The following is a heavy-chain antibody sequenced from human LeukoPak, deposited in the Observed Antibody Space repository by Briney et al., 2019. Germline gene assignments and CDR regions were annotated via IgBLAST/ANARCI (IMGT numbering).Heavy chain of an antibody. D-gene: IGHD3-3*01. V-gene: IGHV3-30-3*01. CDR1: GFTFSSYA. CDR2: ISYDGSNK. J-gene: IGHJ4*02. Sequence: PGGSLRLSCAASGFTFSSYAMHWVRQAPGKGLEWVAVISYDGSNKYYADSVKGRFTISRDNSKNTQYLQMNSLRAEDTAVYYCARDLLSVPYYDFWSGYLGAFDYWGQGTLVTVSS. CDR3: ARDLLSVPYYDFWSGYLGAFDY.